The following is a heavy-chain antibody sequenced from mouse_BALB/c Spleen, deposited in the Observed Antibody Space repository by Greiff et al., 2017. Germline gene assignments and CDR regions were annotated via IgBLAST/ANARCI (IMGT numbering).Heavy chain of an antibody. CDR3: AITAVVATGTMDY. CDR1: GYSIPCVYY. V-gene: IGHV3-6*02. CDR2: ISYDGSN. Sequence: EVKLMESGPGLVKPSQSLSLTCSVTGYSIPCVYYWIWIRQFPGNKLECLVYISYDGSNNYNPSLKNRLSITRDTSNNQFFLKLNSVTTEDTATYYCAITAVVATGTMDYWGQGTTVTVSS. D-gene: IGHD1-1*01. J-gene: IGHJ4*01.